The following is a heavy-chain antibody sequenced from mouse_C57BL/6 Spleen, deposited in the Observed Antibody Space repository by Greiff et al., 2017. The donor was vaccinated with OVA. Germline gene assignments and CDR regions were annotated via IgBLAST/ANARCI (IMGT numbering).Heavy chain of an antibody. CDR2: IHPSDSDT. V-gene: IGHV1-74*01. D-gene: IGHD2-4*01. Sequence: VQLQQPGAELVKPGASVKVSCKASGYTFTSYWMPWVKQRPGQGLEWIGRIHPSDSDTNYNQKFKGKATLTVDKSASTAYMALSSLISEGSAVYYGAIYYEYEGAFAYWGQGTLVTVSA. CDR1: GYTFTSYW. CDR3: AIYYEYEGAFAY. J-gene: IGHJ3*01.